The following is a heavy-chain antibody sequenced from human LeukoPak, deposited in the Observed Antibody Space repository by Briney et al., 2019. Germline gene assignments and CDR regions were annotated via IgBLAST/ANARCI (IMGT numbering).Heavy chain of an antibody. J-gene: IGHJ4*02. D-gene: IGHD3-10*01. Sequence: PGGSLRLSCAASGFTFSSYAMHWVRQAPGKGLEWVAVISYDGSNKYYADSVKGRFTTSSDNSKNTLYLQMNSLRAEDTAVYYCASGLWFGELLDYWGQGTLVTVSS. CDR3: ASGLWFGELLDY. CDR1: GFTFSSYA. V-gene: IGHV3-30-3*02. CDR2: ISYDGSNK.